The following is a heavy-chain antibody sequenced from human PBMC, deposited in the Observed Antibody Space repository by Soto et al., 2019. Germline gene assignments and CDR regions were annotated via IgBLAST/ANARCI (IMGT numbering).Heavy chain of an antibody. CDR1: GFTFSSYE. CDR2: ISSSGSTI. CDR3: ASPSAMVAASGIPRGFDY. V-gene: IGHV3-48*03. J-gene: IGHJ4*02. Sequence: PGGSLRLSCAASGFTFSSYEMNWVRQAPGKGLEWVSYISSSGSTIYYADSVKGRFTISRDNAKNSLYLQMNSLRGEDTAVYYCASPSAMVAASGIPRGFDYWGQGILVTVS. D-gene: IGHD2-15*01.